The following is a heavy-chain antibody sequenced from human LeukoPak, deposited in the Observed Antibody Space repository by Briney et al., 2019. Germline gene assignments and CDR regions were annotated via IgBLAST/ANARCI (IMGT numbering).Heavy chain of an antibody. CDR1: GGSISSGSYY. D-gene: IGHD3-16*01. V-gene: IGHV4-61*10. CDR2: INHSGST. CDR3: ARDQDRGTKIYYFDY. J-gene: IGHJ4*02. Sequence: SETLSLTCTVSGGSISSGSYYWSWIRQPAGKGLEWIGEINHSGSTNYNPSLKSRVAMSVDTSKNQFSLKLSSVTAADTAVYYCARDQDRGTKIYYFDYWGQGTLVTVSS.